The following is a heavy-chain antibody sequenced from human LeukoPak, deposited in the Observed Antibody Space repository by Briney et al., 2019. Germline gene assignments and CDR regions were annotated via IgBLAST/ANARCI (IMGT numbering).Heavy chain of an antibody. Sequence: GGSLRLSCAASGFTFSNAWMSWVRQAPGKGLEWVGRIKSKTDGGTTDYAAPVKGRFTISRDDSKNTLYLQMNSLKTEDTAVYYCTTRIITMVRGVDYWGQGTLVTVPS. CDR2: IKSKTDGGTT. CDR3: TTRIITMVRGVDY. D-gene: IGHD3-10*01. CDR1: GFTFSNAW. V-gene: IGHV3-15*01. J-gene: IGHJ4*02.